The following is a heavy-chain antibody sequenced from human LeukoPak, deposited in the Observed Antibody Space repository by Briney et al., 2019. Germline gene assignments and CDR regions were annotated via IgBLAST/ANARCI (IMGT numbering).Heavy chain of an antibody. CDR3: ARESMAAAGYD. CDR1: GFSFSGHG. CDR2: IRYDGSDQ. Sequence: GGSLRLSCAASGFSFSGHGMHWVRQAPGKGLEWVAFIRYDGSDQYYADSVKGRFTISRDNSKNMLSLQMNSLRAEDTAVYYCARESMAAAGYDWGQGTLVTVSS. V-gene: IGHV3-30*02. D-gene: IGHD6-13*01. J-gene: IGHJ4*02.